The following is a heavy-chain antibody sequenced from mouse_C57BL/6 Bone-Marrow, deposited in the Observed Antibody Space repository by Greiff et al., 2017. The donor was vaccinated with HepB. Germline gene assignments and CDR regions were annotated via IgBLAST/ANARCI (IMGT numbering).Heavy chain of an antibody. D-gene: IGHD1-1*01. CDR3: ARWTTVVGNYFDY. CDR1: GFTFSSYG. J-gene: IGHJ2*01. V-gene: IGHV5-6*01. Sequence: EVQGVESGGDLVKPGGSLKLSCAASGFTFSSYGMSWVRQTPDKRLEWVATISSGGSYTYYPDSVKGRFTISRDNAKNTLYLQMSSLKSEDTAMYYCARWTTVVGNYFDYWGQGTTLTVSS. CDR2: ISSGGSYT.